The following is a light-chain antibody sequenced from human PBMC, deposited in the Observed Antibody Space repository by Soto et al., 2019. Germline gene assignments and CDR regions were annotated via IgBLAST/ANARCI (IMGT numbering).Light chain of an antibody. J-gene: IGLJ1*01. Sequence: QSVLTQPASVSGSPGQSITISCTGNISEVCGYNYVSWYQQHPGKAPKLMIYEVSKRPSGVPDRFSGSKSGNTASLTVSGLQAEDEADYYCCSYAGSNNFPYVFGTGTKVTVL. V-gene: IGLV2-8*01. CDR3: CSYAGSNNFPYV. CDR2: EVS. CDR1: ISEVCGYNY.